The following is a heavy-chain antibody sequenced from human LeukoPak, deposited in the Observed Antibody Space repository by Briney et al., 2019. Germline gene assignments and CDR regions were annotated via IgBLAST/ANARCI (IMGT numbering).Heavy chain of an antibody. CDR3: ARDCYYYDSSAYPRSYYFDY. J-gene: IGHJ4*02. D-gene: IGHD3-22*01. Sequence: SGGSLRLSCAASGFTFSSYAMHWVRQAPGKGLEWVAVISYDGSNKYYADSVKGRFTISRDNSKNTLYLQMNSLRAEDTAVYYCARDCYYYDSSAYPRSYYFDYWGQGTLVTVSS. V-gene: IGHV3-30-3*01. CDR1: GFTFSSYA. CDR2: ISYDGSNK.